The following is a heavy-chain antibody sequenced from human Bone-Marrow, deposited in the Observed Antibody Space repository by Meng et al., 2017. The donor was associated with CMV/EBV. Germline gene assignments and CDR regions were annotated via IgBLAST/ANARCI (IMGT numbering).Heavy chain of an antibody. Sequence: VSGGSISSSDWRSWVRQPPGRGLERIGKIYHNGNTNYDPSLKGRVTMSVDKSKNQFSLKLSSVTAADTAVYYCARSTDYGDYYFDYWGQGTLVTVSS. CDR3: ARSTDYGDYYFDY. V-gene: IGHV4-4*02. J-gene: IGHJ4*02. CDR2: IYHNGNT. D-gene: IGHD4-17*01. CDR1: GGSISSSDW.